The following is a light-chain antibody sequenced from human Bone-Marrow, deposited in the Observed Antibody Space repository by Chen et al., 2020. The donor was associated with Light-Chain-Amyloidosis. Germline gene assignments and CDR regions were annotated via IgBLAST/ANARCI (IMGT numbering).Light chain of an antibody. J-gene: IGKJ4*01. CDR1: QSINNW. CDR2: KSS. CDR3: QQYNSNPLT. Sequence: DIQMTQFPSTLSASVGDRVTITCRASQSINNWLAWYQQKPGKAPKLLLYKSSTLERGVPSKFSGSGSGTEFTLTISSLQPDDFATYYCQQYNSNPLTFGGGTKVEIK. V-gene: IGKV1-5*03.